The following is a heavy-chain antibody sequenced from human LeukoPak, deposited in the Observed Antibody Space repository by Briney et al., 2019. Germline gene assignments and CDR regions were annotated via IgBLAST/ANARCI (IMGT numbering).Heavy chain of an antibody. V-gene: IGHV3-48*04. Sequence: PGGSLRLSCAASGFTFSSYSMNWVRQAPGKGLEWVSYISSSSSTIYYADSVKGRLTISRDNAKNSLYLQMNSLRAEDTAVYYCAREYYYDSSGYSDYWGQGTLVTVSS. D-gene: IGHD3-22*01. CDR3: AREYYYDSSGYSDY. J-gene: IGHJ4*02. CDR1: GFTFSSYS. CDR2: ISSSSSTI.